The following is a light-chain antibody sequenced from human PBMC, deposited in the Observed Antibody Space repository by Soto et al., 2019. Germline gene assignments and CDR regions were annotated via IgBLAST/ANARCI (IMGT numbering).Light chain of an antibody. CDR3: SSYTSSSTVV. CDR2: DFS. V-gene: IGLV2-14*01. Sequence: QYALTQPASVSGSPGQPITISCTGTSSDVGGYNYVSWYQPHPGKAPKPMIYDFSNRPSGVPNRFSGSKSGNTASLTISGLQAEDEADYYCSSYTSSSTVVFGGGTKLTVL. J-gene: IGLJ2*01. CDR1: SSDVGGYNY.